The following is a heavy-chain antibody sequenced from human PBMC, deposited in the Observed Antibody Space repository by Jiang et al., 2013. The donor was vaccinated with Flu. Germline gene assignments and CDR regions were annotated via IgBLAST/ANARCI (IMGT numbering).Heavy chain of an antibody. Sequence: VQLVESGGGLVQPGGSLRLSCVVSGFTFRSHTMSWVRQAPGKGLEWVSGISGSGGSTFYADSVKGRFTISRDNSRNTLYLQMNSLRAEDTAVYYCAKPPALLDYYYAMDVWGHGTTVTVSS. CDR1: GFTFRSHT. CDR2: ISGSGGST. J-gene: IGHJ6*02. V-gene: IGHV3-23*04. CDR3: AKPPALLDYYYAMDV.